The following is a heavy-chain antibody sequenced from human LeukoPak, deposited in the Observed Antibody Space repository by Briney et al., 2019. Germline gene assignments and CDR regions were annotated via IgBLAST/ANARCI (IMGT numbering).Heavy chain of an antibody. CDR1: GGSISSYY. V-gene: IGHV4-59*08. CDR3: ARHGYYDSSGYYTL. CDR2: IYYSGST. J-gene: IGHJ4*02. D-gene: IGHD3-22*01. Sequence: SETLSLTCTVSGGSISSYYWSWIRQPPGKGLEWIGYIYYSGSTNYNPSLKSRVTISVDTSKNQFSLKLSSVTAADTAVYYCARHGYYDSSGYYTLWGQGTLVTVSS.